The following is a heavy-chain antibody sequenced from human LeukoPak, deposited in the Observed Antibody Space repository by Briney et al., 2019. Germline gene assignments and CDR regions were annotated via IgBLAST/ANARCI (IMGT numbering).Heavy chain of an antibody. J-gene: IGHJ4*02. D-gene: IGHD6-13*01. CDR2: IYTSGST. Sequence: SETLSLTCTVSGGSISSSKYYWGWIRQPPGKGLEWIGRIYTSGSTNYNPSLKSRVTMSVDTSKNQFSLKLSSVTAADTAVYYCARVVAAAGYFDYWGQGTLVTVSS. CDR1: GGSISSSKYY. V-gene: IGHV4-61*05. CDR3: ARVVAAAGYFDY.